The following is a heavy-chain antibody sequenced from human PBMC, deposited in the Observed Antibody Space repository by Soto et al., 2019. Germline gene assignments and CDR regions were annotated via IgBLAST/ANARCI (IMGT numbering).Heavy chain of an antibody. CDR1: GFTLGTTD. CDR3: VKNSSWFNT. J-gene: IGHJ5*02. CDR2: SDRSGGIT. Sequence: GGSMRLSCVPSGFTLGTTDMIWGRQPPGEGLEWVSTSDRSGGITHHANSVMGRVTISRKNYRNPMNLQMNSLGGYDRALYSCVKNSSWFNTWGQGAMVTVSS. V-gene: IGHV3-23*01.